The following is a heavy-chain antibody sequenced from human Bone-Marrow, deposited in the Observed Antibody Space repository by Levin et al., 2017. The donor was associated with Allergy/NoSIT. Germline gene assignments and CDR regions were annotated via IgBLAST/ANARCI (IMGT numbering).Heavy chain of an antibody. CDR2: IWYDGSNK. CDR3: ATRTTGTTDGHFDY. V-gene: IGHV3-33*01. D-gene: IGHD1-1*01. CDR1: GFTFRSYG. Sequence: QAGGSLRLSCAASGFTFRSYGMHWVRQAPGKGLEWVAVIWYDGSNKYYADSVKGRFTISRDNSRNTLYLQMNSLRAEDTAVYYCATRTTGTTDGHFDYWGQGTLVTVSS. J-gene: IGHJ4*02.